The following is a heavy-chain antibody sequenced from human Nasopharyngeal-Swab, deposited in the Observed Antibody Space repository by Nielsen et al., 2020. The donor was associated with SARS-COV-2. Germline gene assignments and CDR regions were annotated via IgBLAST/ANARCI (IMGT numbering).Heavy chain of an antibody. Sequence: GESLKISCAASGFTFSSLWMSWVRQVPGKGLEWVADINPDGSEKFYVDSVKGRFTISRDNAKNSMSLQMNSLSVEDTAVYYCARDWSRAADVWGQGTMVTVSS. CDR3: ARDWSRAADV. D-gene: IGHD2-15*01. J-gene: IGHJ3*01. CDR1: GFTFSSLW. V-gene: IGHV3-7*01. CDR2: INPDGSEK.